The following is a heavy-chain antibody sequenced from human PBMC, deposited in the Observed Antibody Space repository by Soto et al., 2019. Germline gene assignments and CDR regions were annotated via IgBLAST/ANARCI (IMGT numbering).Heavy chain of an antibody. CDR1: GYTFTSYD. CDR3: ARMFAGSYSYYYYYYGIDV. CDR2: MNPNSGNT. J-gene: IGHJ6*02. D-gene: IGHD1-26*01. V-gene: IGHV1-8*01. Sequence: QVQLVQSGAEVKKPGASVKVSCKASGYTFTSYDINWVRQATGQGLEWMGWMNPNSGNTGYAQKFQGRVTMTRNTSIRTAYMELSSLRSEDTAVYYCARMFAGSYSYYYYYYGIDVWGRGTTVTVSS.